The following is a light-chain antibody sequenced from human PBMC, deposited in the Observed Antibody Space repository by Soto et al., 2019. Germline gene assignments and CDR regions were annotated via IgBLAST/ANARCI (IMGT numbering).Light chain of an antibody. CDR3: CLYAVTFYV. CDR1: SSNIGSNT. V-gene: IGLV1-44*01. CDR2: SND. J-gene: IGLJ1*01. Sequence: QSVLTQPPSASGTPGQRVTISCSGSSSNIGSNTVNWYLQLPGTAPKLLIYSNDQRPSGVPDRFSGSKSGTSASLAISGLQAEDEADYYCCLYAVTFYVFGTGTKFTV.